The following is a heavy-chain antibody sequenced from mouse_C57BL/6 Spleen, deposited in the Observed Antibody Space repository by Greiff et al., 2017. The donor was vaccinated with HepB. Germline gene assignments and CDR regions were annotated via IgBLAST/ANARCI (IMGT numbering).Heavy chain of an antibody. CDR3: ARGGVVAPFDY. J-gene: IGHJ2*01. D-gene: IGHD1-1*01. CDR2: INPNNGGT. V-gene: IGHV1-26*01. CDR1: GYTFTDYY. Sequence: VQLQQSGPELVKPGASVKISCKASGYTFTDYYMNWVKQSHGRGLEWIGDINPNNGGTSYNQKFKGKATLTVDKSSSTAYMELRSLTSEDSAVYYCARGGVVAPFDYWGQGTTLTVSS.